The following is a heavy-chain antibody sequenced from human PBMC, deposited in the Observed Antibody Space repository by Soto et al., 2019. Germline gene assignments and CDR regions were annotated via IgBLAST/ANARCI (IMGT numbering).Heavy chain of an antibody. CDR3: ARVPGALKSGGFGP. Sequence: EVQLVESGGGLVKPGGSLRLSCSASGFTFSTYSMSWVRQAPGRGLELVSSISSATSYIYYADSVKGRFTTASDNAKNSLSLQMHSLRAEDTAVYYCARVPGALKSGGFGPWGQGTLVTVSA. CDR2: ISSATSYI. V-gene: IGHV3-21*01. J-gene: IGHJ5*02. CDR1: GFTFSTYS. D-gene: IGHD3-10*01.